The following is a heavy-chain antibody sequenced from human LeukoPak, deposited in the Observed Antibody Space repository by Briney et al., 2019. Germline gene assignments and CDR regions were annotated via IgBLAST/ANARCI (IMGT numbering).Heavy chain of an antibody. D-gene: IGHD1-26*01. J-gene: IGHJ2*01. V-gene: IGHV3-23*03. CDR2: IGNGGSYT. Sequence: GGSLRLSCAASGFSFNAYAMSWVRQAPGEGLEWVSGIGNGGSYTYYADFVKGRFTISRDNSKYSLFLQMNSLRAEGTAIYYCAKRATHGGPGYFDLWGRGTLVTVSS. CDR1: GFSFNAYA. CDR3: AKRATHGGPGYFDL.